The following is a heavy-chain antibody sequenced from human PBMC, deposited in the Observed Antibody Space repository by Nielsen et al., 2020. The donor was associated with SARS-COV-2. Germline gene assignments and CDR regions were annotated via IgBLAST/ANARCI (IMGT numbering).Heavy chain of an antibody. Sequence: GESLKISCAASRFTFSSYDMNWVRQAPGKGLEWVSYISSSGSTIYYADSVKGRFTISRDNAKNSLYLQMNSLRAEDTAIYYCARTYEGAFDILGQGTMVTVSS. V-gene: IGHV3-48*03. CDR1: RFTFSSYD. J-gene: IGHJ3*02. CDR3: ARTYEGAFDI. CDR2: ISSSGSTI. D-gene: IGHD3-22*01.